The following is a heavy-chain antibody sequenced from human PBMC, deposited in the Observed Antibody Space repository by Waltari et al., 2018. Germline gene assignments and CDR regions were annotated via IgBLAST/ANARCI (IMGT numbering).Heavy chain of an antibody. CDR3: ARGVVRGVSVDY. J-gene: IGHJ4*02. V-gene: IGHV4-38-2*01. CDR1: GYSISSGYY. CDR2: IYHSGST. D-gene: IGHD3-10*01. Sequence: QVQLQESGPGLVTPSETLSLTCAVSGYSISSGYYWGWIRQPPGKGLEWIGSIYHSGSTYYNPSLKSRVTISVDTSKNQFSLKLSSVTAADTAVYYCARGVVRGVSVDYWGQGTLVTVSS.